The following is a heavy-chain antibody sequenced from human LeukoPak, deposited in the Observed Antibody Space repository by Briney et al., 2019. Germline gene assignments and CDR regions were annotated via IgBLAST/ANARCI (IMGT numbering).Heavy chain of an antibody. J-gene: IGHJ5*02. V-gene: IGHV1-2*04. CDR2: INPNSGGT. D-gene: IGHD3-22*01. Sequence: GASVKVSCKASGYTFTGYYMHWVRQAPGQGLEWMGWINPNSGGTNYAQKFQGWVTMTRDTSISTAYMELSRLRSDDTAVYYCARMDSSGDSSWFDPWGQGTLVTVSS. CDR1: GYTFTGYY. CDR3: ARMDSSGDSSWFDP.